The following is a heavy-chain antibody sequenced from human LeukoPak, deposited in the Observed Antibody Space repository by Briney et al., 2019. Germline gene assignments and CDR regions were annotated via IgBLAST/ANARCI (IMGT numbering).Heavy chain of an antibody. V-gene: IGHV3-30*03. J-gene: IGHJ3*02. CDR2: ISYDGGRK. CDR3: ARVAVPAAMLSAFDI. Sequence: GGSLRLSGAASGFTFSSHDMHWVRQDPGKGLEWVAIISYDGGRKDYADSVKGRFTISRDNAKNSLYLQMNSLRAEDTAVYYCARVAVPAAMLSAFDIWGQGTMVTVSS. D-gene: IGHD2-2*01. CDR1: GFTFSSHD.